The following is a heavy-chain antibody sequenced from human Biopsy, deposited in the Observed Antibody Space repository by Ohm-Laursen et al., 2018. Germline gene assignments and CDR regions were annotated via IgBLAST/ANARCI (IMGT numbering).Heavy chain of an antibody. J-gene: IGHJ6*02. CDR2: ISTYNGNT. D-gene: IGHD3-22*01. CDR1: GYTFSSYG. Sequence: ASVKVSCKASGYTFSSYGINWVRQAPGQGLEWLGWISTYNGNTNYAQNLQGRVTMTTDTSTSTAYMELRSLRSDDTAVYFCAREEDNSGYDYYGMDVWGQGTTVTVSS. V-gene: IGHV1-18*01. CDR3: AREEDNSGYDYYGMDV.